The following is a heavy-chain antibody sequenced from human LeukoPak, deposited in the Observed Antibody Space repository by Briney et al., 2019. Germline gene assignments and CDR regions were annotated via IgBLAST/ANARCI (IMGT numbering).Heavy chain of an antibody. J-gene: IGHJ4*02. CDR1: GDSISSSSYY. Sequence: SETLSLTCTVSGDSISSSSYYWSWIRQPPGKGLEWIGYIYYSGSTNYNPSLKSRVTISVDTSKNQFSLKLSSVTAADTAVYYCARGEVGELSSDYFDYWGQGTLVTVSS. CDR2: IYYSGST. V-gene: IGHV4-61*01. D-gene: IGHD3-16*02. CDR3: ARGEVGELSSDYFDY.